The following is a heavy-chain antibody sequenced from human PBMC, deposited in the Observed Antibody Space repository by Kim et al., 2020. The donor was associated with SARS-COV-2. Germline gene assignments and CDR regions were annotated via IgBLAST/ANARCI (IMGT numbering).Heavy chain of an antibody. J-gene: IGHJ6*02. CDR2: ISSDGSNT. Sequence: GGSLRLSCVGSGLTFSSYIMHWVRQAPGKGLEYVSAISSDGSNTFYANSVKDRFTISRDNSKNTLYLQMGSLRAEDMAVYYCTKGYDILTGPPHAMDVWGQGTTVTVSS. CDR1: GLTFSSYI. CDR3: TKGYDILTGPPHAMDV. D-gene: IGHD3-9*01. V-gene: IGHV3-64*01.